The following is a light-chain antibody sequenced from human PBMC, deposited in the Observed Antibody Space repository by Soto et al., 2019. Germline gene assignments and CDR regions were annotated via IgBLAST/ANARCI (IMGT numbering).Light chain of an antibody. CDR3: AAWDDSLNGRV. CDR1: SSDVGGYNY. CDR2: EVS. Sequence: QSALTQPASVSGSPGQSITISCTGSSSDVGGYNYVSWYQQHPGKAPKLMIYEVSNRPSGISNRFSGSKSGNTASLTLSGLQAEDEADYYCAAWDDSLNGRVFGGGTKLTVL. V-gene: IGLV2-14*01. J-gene: IGLJ3*02.